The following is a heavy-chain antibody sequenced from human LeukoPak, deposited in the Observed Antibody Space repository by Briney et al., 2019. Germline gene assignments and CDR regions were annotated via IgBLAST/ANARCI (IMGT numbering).Heavy chain of an antibody. J-gene: IGHJ6*03. CDR3: ARNYYYMDV. CDR2: ISTSSSTI. CDR1: GFTFTGYA. Sequence: GGSLRLSCAASGFTFTGYAMSWVRQAPGKGLEWLSYISTSSSTIYYADSVKGRFTISRDNAKNSLYLQMNSLRAEDTAVYYCARNYYYMDVWGKGTTVTVSS. V-gene: IGHV3-48*01.